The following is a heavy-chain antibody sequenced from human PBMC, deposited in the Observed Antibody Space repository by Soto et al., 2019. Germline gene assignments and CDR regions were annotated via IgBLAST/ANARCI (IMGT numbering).Heavy chain of an antibody. Sequence: QVQLLQSGAEVKKPWSSLKVSCTASGGTFNRYAISWVRQAPRQGLEWMGGIIPILGIGNEAQRFQGRVPITADESRSTAYMELSIRISENTGVYYFARSAITLFGVGAIPPHSCAEMDVWGQGTTVTVSS. CDR1: GGTFNRYA. CDR2: IIPILGIG. D-gene: IGHD3-3*01. J-gene: IGHJ6*01. CDR3: ARSAITLFGVGAIPPHSCAEMDV. V-gene: IGHV1-69*01.